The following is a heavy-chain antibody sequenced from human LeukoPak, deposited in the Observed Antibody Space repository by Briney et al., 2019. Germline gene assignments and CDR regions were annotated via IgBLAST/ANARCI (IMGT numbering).Heavy chain of an antibody. CDR1: GFTFSNSA. D-gene: IGHD1-26*01. V-gene: IGHV3-64*01. CDR3: ARVGSWDAFDI. Sequence: GGSLRLSCAASGFTFSNSAMHWVRQAPGKGPEYVSAITSNGDRKNYANSVKGRFTISRDNSKHPLSLQMGSLRAEDMAVYYCARVGSWDAFDIWGQGTMVTVSS. J-gene: IGHJ3*02. CDR2: ITSNGDRK.